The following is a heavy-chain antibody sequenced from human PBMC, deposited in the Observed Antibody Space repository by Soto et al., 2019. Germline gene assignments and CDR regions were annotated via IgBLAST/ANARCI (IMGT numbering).Heavy chain of an antibody. V-gene: IGHV4-34*01. D-gene: IGHD6-6*01. J-gene: IGHJ6*03. CDR3: ARRAARPNYYYYYMDV. CDR2: INHSGST. CDR1: GGSCRGYY. Sequence: SETLSLTCAVYGGSCRGYYGSWIRQPPGKGLEWIGEINHSGSTNYNPSLKSRVTISVDTSKNQFSLKLSSVTAADTAVYYCARRAARPNYYYYYMDVWGKGTTVTVS.